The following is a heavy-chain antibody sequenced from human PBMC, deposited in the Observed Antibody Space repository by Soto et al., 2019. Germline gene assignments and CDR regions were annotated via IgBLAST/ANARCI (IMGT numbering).Heavy chain of an antibody. CDR3: ATDEKLLWFGELLAFHF. Sequence: GASVQVSCKVSGYTLTELSMHWVRQAPGKGLEWMGGFNPEDDKTIYAQNFQGRVTMTEDTSADTAFMELSSLRSEDTAVYYFATDEKLLWFGELLAFHFWGQGTLVTVSS. CDR1: GYTLTELS. D-gene: IGHD3-10*01. CDR2: FNPEDDKT. V-gene: IGHV1-24*01. J-gene: IGHJ4*02.